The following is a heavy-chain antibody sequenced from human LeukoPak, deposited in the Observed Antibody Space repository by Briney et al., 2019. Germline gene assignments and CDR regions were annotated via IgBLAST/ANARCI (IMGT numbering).Heavy chain of an antibody. Sequence: SETLSLTCAVYGGPFSGYYWSWIRQPPGKGLEWIGEINHSGSTNYNPSLKSRVTISVDTSKNQFSLKLSSVTAADTAVYYCARRIAVAGDFDYWGQGTLVTVSS. CDR1: GGPFSGYY. V-gene: IGHV4-34*01. D-gene: IGHD6-19*01. J-gene: IGHJ4*02. CDR2: INHSGST. CDR3: ARRIAVAGDFDY.